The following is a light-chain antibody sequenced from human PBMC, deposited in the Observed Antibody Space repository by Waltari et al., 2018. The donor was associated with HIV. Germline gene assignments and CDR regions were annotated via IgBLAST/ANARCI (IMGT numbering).Light chain of an antibody. CDR1: RTDIGAYKY. V-gene: IGLV2-14*01. CDR2: EVR. J-gene: IGLJ2*01. CDR3: AAWDNSLSVLVV. Sequence: QSALTQPASVSGSPGQSITISCTGTRTDIGAYKYVSWYQQFPGKAPKVIIYEVRNRPSGISNRFAGSKSGTTASLIISGLQPEDEADYDCAAWDNSLSVLVVFGGGTKLTVL.